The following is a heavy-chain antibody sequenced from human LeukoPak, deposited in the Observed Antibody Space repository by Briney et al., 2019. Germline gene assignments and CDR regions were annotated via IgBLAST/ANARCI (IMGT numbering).Heavy chain of an antibody. CDR3: ARVFLSKRGNPFDY. Sequence: SETLSLTCTVSGDSISSSNYWWAWIRQSPEKGLEWIGSIYYTGNTYYNPSLKSRLIISVDTSNNQFSLKLTSVTAADTAVYYCARVFLSKRGNPFDYWGQGTLVTVSS. V-gene: IGHV4-39*01. J-gene: IGHJ4*02. D-gene: IGHD4-23*01. CDR2: IYYTGNT. CDR1: GDSISSSNYW.